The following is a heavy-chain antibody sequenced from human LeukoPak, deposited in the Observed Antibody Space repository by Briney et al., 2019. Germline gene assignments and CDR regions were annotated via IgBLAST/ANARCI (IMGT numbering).Heavy chain of an antibody. Sequence: PSETMSLTCTVSGGSISSYYWSWIRQPAGKGLEWIGRIYTSGSTNYNPSLKSRVTMSVDTSKNQFSLKLSSVTAADTAVYYCARVKGGYCSSTSCYAGSAFDIWGQGTMVTVSS. V-gene: IGHV4-4*07. CDR2: IYTSGST. CDR3: ARVKGGYCSSTSCYAGSAFDI. D-gene: IGHD2-2*01. J-gene: IGHJ3*02. CDR1: GGSISSYY.